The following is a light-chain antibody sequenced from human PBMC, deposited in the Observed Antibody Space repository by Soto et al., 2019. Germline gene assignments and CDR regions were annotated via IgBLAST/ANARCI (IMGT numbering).Light chain of an antibody. J-gene: IGKJ2*01. CDR2: KAS. CDR3: QQYSSHPYT. CDR1: QSISSW. V-gene: IGKV1-5*03. Sequence: DIRMTQSPSTLSASVGDRVTITCRASQSISSWLAWYQQKPGKAPKLLIYKASSLESGVPSRFSGSGSGTEFTLTISSLQPDDFATYYCQQYSSHPYTFGQGTKLEIK.